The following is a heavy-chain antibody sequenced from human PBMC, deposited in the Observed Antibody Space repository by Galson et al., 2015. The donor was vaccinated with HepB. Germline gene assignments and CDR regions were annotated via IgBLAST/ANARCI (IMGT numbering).Heavy chain of an antibody. J-gene: IGHJ4*02. V-gene: IGHV3-9*01. D-gene: IGHD6-19*01. CDR2: ISWNGSSI. CDR3: AKGGVGSGSEGGPDY. Sequence: SLRLSCAASGFTFDNYAMHWVRQAPGKGLEWVSGISWNGSSIGYADSVKGRFTISRDNAKNSLYLQMNSLRAEDTALYYCAKGGVGSGSEGGPDYGCQGTLVSVSS. CDR1: GFTFDNYA.